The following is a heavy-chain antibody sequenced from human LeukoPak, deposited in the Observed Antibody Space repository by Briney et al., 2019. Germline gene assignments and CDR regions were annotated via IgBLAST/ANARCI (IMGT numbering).Heavy chain of an antibody. CDR2: MYDSGST. J-gene: IGHJ5*02. CDR1: GGSISTYY. V-gene: IGHV4-59*01. D-gene: IGHD1-1*01. CDR3: AREGTAGTNLNWFDP. Sequence: PSETLSLTCTVSGGSISTYYWSWIRQPPGKGLELIGYMYDSGSTNYNPSLKSRVTISVDASKNQFSLRLSSVTAADTAVYYCAREGTAGTNLNWFDPWGQGTLVTVSS.